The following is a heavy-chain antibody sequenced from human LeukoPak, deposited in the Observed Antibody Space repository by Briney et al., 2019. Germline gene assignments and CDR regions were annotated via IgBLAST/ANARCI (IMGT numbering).Heavy chain of an antibody. CDR1: GYTFTSYG. D-gene: IGHD5-24*01. J-gene: IGHJ4*02. CDR3: ARDGQRRNGYNYVDY. CDR2: ISAYNGNT. V-gene: IGHV1-18*01. Sequence: ASVKVSCKASGYTFTSYGISWVRQAPGQGLEWMGWISAYNGNTKYAQKFQGRVTMTTDTSTSTAYMELRSLRSDDTAVYYCARDGQRRNGYNYVDYWGQGTLVTVSS.